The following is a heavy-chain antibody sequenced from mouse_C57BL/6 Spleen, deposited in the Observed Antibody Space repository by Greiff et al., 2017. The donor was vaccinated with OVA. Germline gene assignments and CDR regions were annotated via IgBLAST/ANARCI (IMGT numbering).Heavy chain of an antibody. CDR3: ARSLLRGVAY. CDR1: GYAFSSYW. Sequence: VKLMESGAELVKPGASVKISCKSSGYAFSSYWMNWVKQRPGKGLAWIGQIYPGDGDHNSIGQFKGKATLTADKSSSAAYMQLSSLSAEDSAVYFCARSLLRGVAYWGQGTLVTVSA. V-gene: IGHV1-80*01. D-gene: IGHD1-1*01. J-gene: IGHJ3*01. CDR2: IYPGDGDH.